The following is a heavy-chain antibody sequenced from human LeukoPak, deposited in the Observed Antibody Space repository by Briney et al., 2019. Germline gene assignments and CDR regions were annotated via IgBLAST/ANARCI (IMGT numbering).Heavy chain of an antibody. J-gene: IGHJ4*02. V-gene: IGHV1-69*01. CDR2: IIPILGTA. D-gene: IGHD4-23*01. CDR3: ASTMKTTVVTFLFDY. Sequence: SVKVSCKASGRTFNRYALSWVRHAPAQGLEWMRGIIPILGTANYAQKFQGRVTITADESTSTAYMELSSLRSEDTAVYYCASTMKTTVVTFLFDYWGQGTLVTVSS. CDR1: GRTFNRYA.